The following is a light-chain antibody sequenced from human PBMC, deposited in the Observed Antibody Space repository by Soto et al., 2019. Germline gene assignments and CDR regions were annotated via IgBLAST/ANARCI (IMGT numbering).Light chain of an antibody. CDR3: LQDYNYPYT. Sequence: AIQMTQSPSSLSASVGDRVTIACRASQDIRNDLGWYQQKPGKAPKLLIYSASSLQGGVPSRFSGSGSGTDFTRNISSLQPEDFATYYCLQDYNYPYTFGQGTKLEIK. V-gene: IGKV1-6*01. CDR2: SAS. J-gene: IGKJ2*01. CDR1: QDIRND.